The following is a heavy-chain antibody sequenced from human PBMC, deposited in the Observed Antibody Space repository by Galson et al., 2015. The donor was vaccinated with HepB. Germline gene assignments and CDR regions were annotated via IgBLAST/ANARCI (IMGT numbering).Heavy chain of an antibody. CDR3: ATAYRCSGGRCDSLGDY. V-gene: IGHV3-23*01. CDR1: GFPVTDNY. D-gene: IGHD2-15*01. Sequence: SLRLSCAVSGFPVTDNYMSWVRQAPGKGLEWVSAISGSGHTTYYGDSAEGRFTISRDNSKNTLYLQMNSLRAEDTAIYYCATAYRCSGGRCDSLGDYWGQGTLVTVSS. J-gene: IGHJ4*02. CDR2: ISGSGHTT.